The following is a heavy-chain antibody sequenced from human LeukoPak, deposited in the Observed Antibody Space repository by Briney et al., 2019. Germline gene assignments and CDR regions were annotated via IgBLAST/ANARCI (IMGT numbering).Heavy chain of an antibody. CDR3: AREHYDSSGYPVYYYYGMDV. CDR2: ISAYNGNT. V-gene: IGHV1-18*01. Sequence: ASVKVSCKASGYTFTSYGISWVRQAPGQGLEWMGWISAYNGNTNYAQKPQGRVTMTTDTSTSTAYMELRSLRSDDTAVYYCAREHYDSSGYPVYYYYGMDVWGQGTTVTVSS. CDR1: GYTFTSYG. J-gene: IGHJ6*02. D-gene: IGHD3-22*01.